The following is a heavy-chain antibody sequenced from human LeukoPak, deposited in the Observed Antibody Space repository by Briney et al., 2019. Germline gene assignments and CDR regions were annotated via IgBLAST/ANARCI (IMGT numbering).Heavy chain of an antibody. D-gene: IGHD3-3*01. CDR3: ARAGLRFLEWPKLDY. J-gene: IGHJ4*02. V-gene: IGHV4-59*01. CDR2: IYYSGST. CDR1: GDSISNNS. Sequence: SETLSLTCTVSGDSISNNSWSWIRQPPGKGLEWIGYIYYSGSTNYNPSLKSRVTISVDTSKNQFSLKLSSVTAADTAVYYCARAGLRFLEWPKLDYWGQGTLVTVSS.